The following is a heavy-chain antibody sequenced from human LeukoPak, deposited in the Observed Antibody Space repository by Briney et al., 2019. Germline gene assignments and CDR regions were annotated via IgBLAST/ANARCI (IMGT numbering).Heavy chain of an antibody. D-gene: IGHD1-26*01. CDR3: AKFEWALSWVDP. CDR2: MYYSGST. V-gene: IGHV4-59*08. Sequence: PSETLSLTCTVSGGPISSYYWSWIRQPPGKGLEWIGYMYYSGSTKYNPSLKSRVTISVDTSKNQLSLKLSSVTAADTAVYYCAKFEWALSWVDPWGQGTLVTVSS. CDR1: GGPISSYY. J-gene: IGHJ5*02.